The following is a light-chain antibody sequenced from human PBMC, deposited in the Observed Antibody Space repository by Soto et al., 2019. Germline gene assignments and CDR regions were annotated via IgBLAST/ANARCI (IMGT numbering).Light chain of an antibody. CDR3: QQYYSYRT. J-gene: IGKJ1*01. CDR1: RSISSG. Sequence: DIKMIQTPSTLSGSVGGRDTVTCRASRSISSGLGWYQQKPGKAPNLLIHAASSLESGVPSRFSGSGSGTEFTLTICSLQPDDFATYYGQQYYSYRTFGQGTKVDI. V-gene: IGKV1-5*01. CDR2: AAS.